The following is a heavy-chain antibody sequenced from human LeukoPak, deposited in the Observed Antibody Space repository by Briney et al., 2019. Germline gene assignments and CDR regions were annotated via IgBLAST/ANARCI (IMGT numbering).Heavy chain of an antibody. CDR1: GGSISSSSYY. D-gene: IGHD5-12*01. CDR2: IYYSGST. V-gene: IGHV4-39*02. Sequence: SETLSLTCTVSGGSISSSSYYWGWIRQPPGKGLECIGSIYYSGSTYYNPSLKSRVTISVDTSKNQFSLKLSSVTAADTAVYYCAREQYSGYDSWGQGTLVTVSS. J-gene: IGHJ5*02. CDR3: AREQYSGYDS.